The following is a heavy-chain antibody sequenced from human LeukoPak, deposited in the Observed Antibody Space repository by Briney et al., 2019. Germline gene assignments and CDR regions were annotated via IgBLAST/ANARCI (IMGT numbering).Heavy chain of an antibody. CDR2: INPNRGGT. CDR1: GYTFTGYY. CDR3: ARDSVVEPDYYYGMDV. J-gene: IGHJ6*02. D-gene: IGHD2-2*01. Sequence: ASVKFSCKASGYTFTGYYMHWVRQAPGQGLEWMGWINPNRGGTNYAQKFQGRVTMTRDTSISTAYMELSRLRSDDTAVYYCARDSVVEPDYYYGMDVWGQGTTVTVSS. V-gene: IGHV1-2*02.